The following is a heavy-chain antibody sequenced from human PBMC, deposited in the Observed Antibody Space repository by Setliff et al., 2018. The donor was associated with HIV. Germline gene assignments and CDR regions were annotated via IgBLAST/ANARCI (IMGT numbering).Heavy chain of an antibody. V-gene: IGHV4-61*02. CDR1: GDSINSGTYY. D-gene: IGHD3-10*01. J-gene: IGHJ6*01. Sequence: SETLSLTCTVSGDSINSGTYYWSWIRQPAGKGPEWIGRLHLSGDTNYNPSLKSRVTMSIDTSKNQFSLKLSSVTAADTAVYYCARDNSYYYGSGSHYWYGMDVWGQGTTVTVA. CDR2: LHLSGDT. CDR3: ARDNSYYYGSGSHYWYGMDV.